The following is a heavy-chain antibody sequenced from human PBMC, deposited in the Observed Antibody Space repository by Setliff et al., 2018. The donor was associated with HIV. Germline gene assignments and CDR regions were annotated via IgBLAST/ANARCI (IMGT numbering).Heavy chain of an antibody. V-gene: IGHV3-11*06. CDR1: GFTFSDHY. Sequence: SGGSLRLSCAAPGFTFSDHYMSWIRQAPGKGLEWVSYISGGSTSHMNYADSVKGRFTISRDNAKNSLYLQMNSLRAEDTAVYYCARYKWNNWIFGWFDPWGQGTQVTVSS. CDR3: ARYKWNNWIFGWFDP. CDR2: ISGGSTSHM. J-gene: IGHJ5*02. D-gene: IGHD1-20*01.